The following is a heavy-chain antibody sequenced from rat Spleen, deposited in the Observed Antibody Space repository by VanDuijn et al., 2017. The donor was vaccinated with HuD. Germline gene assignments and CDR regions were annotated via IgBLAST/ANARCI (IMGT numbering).Heavy chain of an antibody. CDR3: ARRHYGYTDYFDY. J-gene: IGHJ2*01. D-gene: IGHD1-9*01. V-gene: IGHV5-29*01. CDR2: ISSDGGGT. CDR1: GFTFSDYY. Sequence: EVQLVESDGGLVQPGRSLKLSCAASGFTFSDYYMAWVRQAPTKGLEWVATISSDGGGTYYRDSVKGRFTISRDNAKSSLYLQMDSLRSEDTATYYCARRHYGYTDYFDYWGQGVMVTVSS.